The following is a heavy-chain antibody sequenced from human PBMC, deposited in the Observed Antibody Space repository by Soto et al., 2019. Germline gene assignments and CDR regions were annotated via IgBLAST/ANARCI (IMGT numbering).Heavy chain of an antibody. Sequence: EVQLVESGGGLVQPGGSLRLSCAASGFTFSTYWMHWVRQAPGKGLVWVSRISPDGSYTAYADSVKGRFTLSRDNAKNTLYLHMISLGADDTAVYYFTSDPPGIVVDYWGQGTLVTVSS. J-gene: IGHJ4*02. V-gene: IGHV3-74*01. D-gene: IGHD2-15*01. CDR3: TSDPPGIVVDY. CDR2: ISPDGSYT. CDR1: GFTFSTYW.